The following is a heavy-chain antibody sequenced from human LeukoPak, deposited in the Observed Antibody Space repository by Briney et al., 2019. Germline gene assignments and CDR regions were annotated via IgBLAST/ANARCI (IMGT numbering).Heavy chain of an antibody. CDR3: ARANGYYGSGSYYDKPQNDTFDI. Sequence: SETLSLTCTVSGYSISSGYYWGWIRQPPGQGLEWIGSIYHSGSTYYNPSLKSRVTISVDTSKNQFSLKLSSVTAADTAVYYCARANGYYGSGSYYDKPQNDTFDIWGQGTMVTVSS. D-gene: IGHD3-10*01. J-gene: IGHJ3*02. CDR1: GYSISSGYY. CDR2: IYHSGST. V-gene: IGHV4-38-2*02.